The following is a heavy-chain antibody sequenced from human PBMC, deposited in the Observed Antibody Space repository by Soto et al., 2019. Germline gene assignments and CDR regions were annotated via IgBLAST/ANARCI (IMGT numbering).Heavy chain of an antibody. CDR2: IYYSGST. J-gene: IGHJ6*02. CDR3: ARAHRPAPYGSGSHLPPFYYGMDV. CDR1: GGSISSYY. D-gene: IGHD3-10*01. Sequence: SETLSLTCTVSGGSISSYYWSWIRQPPGKGLEWIGYIYYSGSTNYNPSLKSRVTISVDTSKNQFSLKLSSVTAADTAVSYCARAHRPAPYGSGSHLPPFYYGMDVWGQGNTVTVSS. V-gene: IGHV4-59*01.